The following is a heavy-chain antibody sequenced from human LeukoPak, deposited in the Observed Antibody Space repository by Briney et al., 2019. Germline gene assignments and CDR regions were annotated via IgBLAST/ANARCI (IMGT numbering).Heavy chain of an antibody. CDR2: IWYDGSQK. D-gene: IGHD3-22*01. Sequence: LEWVAVIWYDGSQKHYADSVKGRFTISRDNSKNTLYLQMNSLRAEDTAVYYCARDLINWDYWGQGTLVTVSS. V-gene: IGHV3-33*01. CDR3: ARDLINWDY. J-gene: IGHJ4*02.